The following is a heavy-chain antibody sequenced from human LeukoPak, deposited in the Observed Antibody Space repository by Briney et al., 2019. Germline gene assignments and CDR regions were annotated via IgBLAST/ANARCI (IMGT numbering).Heavy chain of an antibody. CDR1: GFTFSRDW. V-gene: IGHV3-74*03. Sequence: GGSLRLSCAASGFTFSRDWMHWVRQAPGKGLVWVPRISDDGSITTYADSVKGRFTISRDNAKNSLYLQMNSLRAEDTAVYYCARSIGLTGGGVDVWGQGTTVAVSS. CDR3: ARSIGLTGGGVDV. CDR2: ISDDGSIT. J-gene: IGHJ6*02. D-gene: IGHD3-9*01.